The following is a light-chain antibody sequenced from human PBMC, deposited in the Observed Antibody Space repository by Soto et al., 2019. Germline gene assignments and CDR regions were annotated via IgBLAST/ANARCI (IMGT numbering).Light chain of an antibody. V-gene: IGKV1-9*01. J-gene: IGKJ4*01. CDR2: AAS. CDR1: QDISSY. Sequence: DIQITHAAATLSATVGDRVRITFRASQDISSYLGWYQQKPGKAPKLLIYAASTLQSGVPSRFSGSGSGTDFTLTINSLQPEDFATYFCQQLNNYPSTFGGGTKVDIK. CDR3: QQLNNYPST.